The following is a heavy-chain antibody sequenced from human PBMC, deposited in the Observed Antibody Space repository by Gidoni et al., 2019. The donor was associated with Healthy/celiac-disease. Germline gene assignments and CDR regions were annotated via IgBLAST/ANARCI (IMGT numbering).Heavy chain of an antibody. V-gene: IGHV4-34*01. CDR2: INHSGST. D-gene: IGHD3-3*01. Sequence: QVQLQQWGAGLLKPSETLSLTCAVYGGSFSGYYWSWIRQPPGKGLEWIGEINHSGSTNYNPSLKSRVTISVDTSKNQFSLKLSSVTAADTAVYYCARHVTIFGVGPGYFDYWGQGTLVTVSS. CDR3: ARHVTIFGVGPGYFDY. J-gene: IGHJ4*02. CDR1: GGSFSGYY.